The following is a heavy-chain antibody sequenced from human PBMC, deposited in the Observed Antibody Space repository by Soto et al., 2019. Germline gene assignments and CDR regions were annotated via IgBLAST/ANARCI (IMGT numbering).Heavy chain of an antibody. CDR1: GFTFSSYA. V-gene: IGHV3-23*01. J-gene: IGHJ4*02. CDR3: AKERATVTTTPETFDY. Sequence: EVQLLESGGGLVQPGGSLRLSCAASGFTFSSYAMSWVRQAPGKGLEWVSGISGSGGGTYYADSVKGRFTISRDNSKNTVYLQMNSLRAEDTAVYYCAKERATVTTTPETFDYWGQGTLVTVSS. CDR2: ISGSGGGT. D-gene: IGHD4-17*01.